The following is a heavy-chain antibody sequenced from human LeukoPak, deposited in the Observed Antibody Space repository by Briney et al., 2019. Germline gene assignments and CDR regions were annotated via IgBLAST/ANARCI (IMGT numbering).Heavy chain of an antibody. D-gene: IGHD2-2*01. Sequence: PGGSLRLSCAASGFTFSSYDMHWVRHATGKGLEWVSAIGTAGDTYYSGSVKGRFTISRENAKNSLYLQMNSLRAGDTAVYCCARDRLGYCSSTSCYYYGMDVWGQGTTVTVSS. CDR2: IGTAGDT. CDR3: ARDRLGYCSSTSCYYYGMDV. J-gene: IGHJ6*02. CDR1: GFTFSSYD. V-gene: IGHV3-13*01.